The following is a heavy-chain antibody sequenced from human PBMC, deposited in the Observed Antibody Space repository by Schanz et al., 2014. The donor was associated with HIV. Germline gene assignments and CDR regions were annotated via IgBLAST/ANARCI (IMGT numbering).Heavy chain of an antibody. CDR1: GFTFDNYA. J-gene: IGHJ4*03. Sequence: EVQLLESGGGLVQPGGSLRLSCSASGFTFDNYAMTWVRQAPGKGLEWVSSISESGGRTYYADSVNGRFTISRDNSKNTLYLQMTTLRIDDTAVYYCAKPEYDSSGNSQSHFDSWGQGTTVTVSS. CDR2: ISESGGRT. CDR3: AKPEYDSSGNSQSHFDS. V-gene: IGHV3-23*01. D-gene: IGHD3-22*01.